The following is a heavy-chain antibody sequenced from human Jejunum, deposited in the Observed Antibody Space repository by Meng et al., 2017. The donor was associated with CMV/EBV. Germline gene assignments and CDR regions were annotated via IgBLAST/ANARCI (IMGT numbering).Heavy chain of an antibody. CDR1: GGSISSCCYY. CDR2: IYYSGST. D-gene: IGHD2-15*01. V-gene: IGHV4-30-4*01. CDR3: ARVPLPYSFDY. J-gene: IGHJ4*02. Sequence: QVQLQESGPGLVRPSQTLSLPCAVSGGSISSCCYYWTWIRQPPGKGLEWIGYIYYSGSTYYNRSLKSRVTISGDTSKNQFSLKLSSVTAADTAVYYCARVPLPYSFDYWGQGILVTVSS.